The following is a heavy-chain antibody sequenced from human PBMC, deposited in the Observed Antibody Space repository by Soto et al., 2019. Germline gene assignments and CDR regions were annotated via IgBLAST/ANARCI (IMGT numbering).Heavy chain of an antibody. CDR1: GGSITSNTW. CDR2: MYHSGVT. J-gene: IGHJ6*02. V-gene: IGHV4-4*02. CDR3: AKGKEAMDV. Sequence: QVQLQESGPGLVKPSGTLSLTCAVSGGSITSNTWWTWVRQSPGKGLEWIGEMYHSGVTSYNPSLGRRVTMSVDKSRNQFALRLNSVGAADTAVYYCAKGKEAMDVWGQGTAVIVSS.